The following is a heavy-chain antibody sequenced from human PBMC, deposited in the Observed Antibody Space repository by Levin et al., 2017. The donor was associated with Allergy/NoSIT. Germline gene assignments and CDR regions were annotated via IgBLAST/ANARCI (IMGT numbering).Heavy chain of an antibody. J-gene: IGHJ4*02. CDR3: AKNGGGYSYGEYYFDY. D-gene: IGHD5-18*01. CDR1: GFTFSSYA. Sequence: PGGSLRLSCAASGFTFSSYAMSWVRQAPGKGLEWVSAISGSGGSTYYADSVKGRFTISRDNSKNTLYLQMNSLRAEDTAVYYCAKNGGGYSYGEYYFDYWGQGTLVTVSS. V-gene: IGHV3-23*01. CDR2: ISGSGGST.